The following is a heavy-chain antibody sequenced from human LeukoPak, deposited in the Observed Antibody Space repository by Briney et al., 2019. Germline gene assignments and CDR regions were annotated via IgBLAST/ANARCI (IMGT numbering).Heavy chain of an antibody. D-gene: IGHD6-13*01. CDR2: ISSSSSYI. Sequence: GGSLRLSCAASGFTFSSYSMNWVRQAPGKGLEWVSSISSSSSYIYYADSVKGRFAISRDNAKNSLYLQMNSLRAEDTAVYYCAREAAGTPFDYWGQGTLVTVSS. CDR1: GFTFSSYS. CDR3: AREAAGTPFDY. J-gene: IGHJ4*02. V-gene: IGHV3-21*01.